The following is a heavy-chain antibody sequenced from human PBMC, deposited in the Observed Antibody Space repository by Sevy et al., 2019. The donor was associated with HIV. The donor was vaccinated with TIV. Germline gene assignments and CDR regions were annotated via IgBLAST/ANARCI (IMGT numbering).Heavy chain of an antibody. CDR3: AKGYCSGGSCPRDYYYYGMDV. Sequence: GGSLRLSCAASGFTFSSYAMNWVRQAPGKGLEWVSSISSSGRSTYYADSVEGRFTISRDNPENTLYLQMNSLRADDTAVYYCAKGYCSGGSCPRDYYYYGMDVWGQGTTVTVSS. CDR2: ISSSGRST. CDR1: GFTFSSYA. V-gene: IGHV3-23*01. J-gene: IGHJ6*02. D-gene: IGHD2-15*01.